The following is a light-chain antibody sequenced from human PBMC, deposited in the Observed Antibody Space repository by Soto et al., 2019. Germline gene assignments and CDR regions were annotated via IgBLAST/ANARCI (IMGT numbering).Light chain of an antibody. CDR1: SSNIGSNT. CDR2: SNV. CDR3: AAWDGSLNGWV. Sequence: QSVLTQAPSVSGTPGQRVTISCSGSSSNIGSNTVSWYQQVPGTAPKVLIYSNVQRPSGVPDLFSGSKSGTSASLAIGGLQSEDEADYYCAAWDGSLNGWVFGGGTKLTVL. V-gene: IGLV1-44*01. J-gene: IGLJ3*02.